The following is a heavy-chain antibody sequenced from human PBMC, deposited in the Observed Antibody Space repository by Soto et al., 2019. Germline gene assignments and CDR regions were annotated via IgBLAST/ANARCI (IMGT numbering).Heavy chain of an antibody. V-gene: IGHV4-61*01. CDR2: IFFTGTT. CDR3: PSSITKVRGVRFAQH. Sequence: XGTLSLTFTVSGGSVSSGRYYWGWIRQTPGKGLQWIANIFFTGTTNYNPSLQSRVTLSVDSAKNQFSLNLTSVTAADTATYFCPSSITKVRGVRFAQHWGQGTLVTVSS. CDR1: GGSVSSGRYY. J-gene: IGHJ1*01. D-gene: IGHD3-10*01.